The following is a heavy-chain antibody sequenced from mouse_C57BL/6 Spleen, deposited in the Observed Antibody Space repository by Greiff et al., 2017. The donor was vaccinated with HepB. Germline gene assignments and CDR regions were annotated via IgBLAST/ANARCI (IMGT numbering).Heavy chain of an antibody. CDR3: AREGGSRAWFAY. V-gene: IGHV3-6*01. J-gene: IGHJ3*01. CDR2: ISYDGSN. D-gene: IGHD1-1*01. Sequence: EVQLQESGPGLVKPSQSLSLTCSVTGYSITSGYYWNWIRQFPGNKLEWMGYISYDGSNNYNPSLKNRISITRDTSKNQFFLKLNSVTTEDTATYYCAREGGSRAWFAYWGQGTLVTVSA. CDR1: GYSITSGYY.